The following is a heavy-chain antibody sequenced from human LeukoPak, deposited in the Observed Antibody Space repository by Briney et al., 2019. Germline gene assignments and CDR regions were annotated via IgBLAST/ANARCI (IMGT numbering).Heavy chain of an antibody. Sequence: GGSLRLSCAASGFTFSDYYMSWIRQAPGKGLEWVSYISSSGSTIYYADSVKGRFTISRDNAKNSLYLQMNSLRAEDTALYYCARGLYYYGSGSYYNGGSYYMDVWGKGTTVTVSS. V-gene: IGHV3-11*01. CDR2: ISSSGSTI. D-gene: IGHD3-10*01. CDR1: GFTFSDYY. CDR3: ARGLYYYGSGSYYNGGSYYMDV. J-gene: IGHJ6*03.